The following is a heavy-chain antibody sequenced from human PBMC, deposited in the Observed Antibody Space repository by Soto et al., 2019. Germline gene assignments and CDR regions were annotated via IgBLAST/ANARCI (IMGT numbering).Heavy chain of an antibody. J-gene: IGHJ4*02. V-gene: IGHV1-18*01. CDR3: ARGGKYFKGSGYDLPYY. CDR2: ISAYNGNT. D-gene: IGHD5-12*01. Sequence: QVQLVQSGAEVKKPGASVKVSCKASGYTFTSYGISWVRQAPGQGLEWMGWISAYNGNTDHAQKRQGRVTLPPETSTSAASTELRGLRSDATAVYYCARGGKYFKGSGYDLPYYRGQGTLVPVSS. CDR1: GYTFTSYG.